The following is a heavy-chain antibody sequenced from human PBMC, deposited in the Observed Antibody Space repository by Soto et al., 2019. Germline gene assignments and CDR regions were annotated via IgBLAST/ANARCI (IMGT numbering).Heavy chain of an antibody. CDR3: AHTHTVTTPPTYYFDY. Sequence: SGPTLVSPTQTLTLTCTFSGFSLSTSGVGVGWIRQPPGKALEWLALIYWNDDKRYSPSLKSRLTITKDTSKNQVVLTMTNMDPVDTATYYCAHTHTVTTPPTYYFDYWGQRTLVTVSS. D-gene: IGHD4-17*01. J-gene: IGHJ4*02. CDR2: IYWNDDK. CDR1: GFSLSTSGVG. V-gene: IGHV2-5*01.